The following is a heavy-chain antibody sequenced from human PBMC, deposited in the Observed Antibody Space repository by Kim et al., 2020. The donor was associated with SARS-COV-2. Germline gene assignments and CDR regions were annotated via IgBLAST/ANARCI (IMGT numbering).Heavy chain of an antibody. Sequence: GGSLRLSCAASGFTFSSYWMSWVRQAPGKGLEWVANIKQDGSEKYYVDSVKGRFTISRDNAKNSLYLQMNSLRAEDTAVYYCARDYYYDSSGYPEYFQHWGQGTLVTVSS. CDR2: IKQDGSEK. D-gene: IGHD3-22*01. V-gene: IGHV3-7*03. CDR3: ARDYYYDSSGYPEYFQH. J-gene: IGHJ1*01. CDR1: GFTFSSYW.